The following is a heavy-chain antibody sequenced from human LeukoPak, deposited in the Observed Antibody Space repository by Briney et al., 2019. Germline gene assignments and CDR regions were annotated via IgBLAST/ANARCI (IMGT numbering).Heavy chain of an antibody. D-gene: IGHD6-19*01. J-gene: IGHJ4*02. CDR1: GFTFDDYA. CDR2: ISWNSGSI. Sequence: GGSLRLSCAASGFTFDDYAMHWVRQAPGKGLEWVSGISWNSGSIGYADSVKGRFTISRDNAKNSLYLQMNSLRAEDTALYYCAKSYSSGWEGAFDYWGQGTLVTVSS. V-gene: IGHV3-9*01. CDR3: AKSYSSGWEGAFDY.